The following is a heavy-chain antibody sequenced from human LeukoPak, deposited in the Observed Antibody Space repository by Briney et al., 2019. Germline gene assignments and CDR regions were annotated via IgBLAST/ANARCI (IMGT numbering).Heavy chain of an antibody. V-gene: IGHV4-39*01. J-gene: IGHJ4*02. CDR2: IYYSGST. CDR1: GGSISSSSYY. Sequence: SETLSLTCTVSGGSISSSSYYWGWIRQPPGKGLEWIGSIYYSGSTYYNPSLKSRVTISVDTSKNQFSLKLSSVTAADTAVYYCALLGYCSSTSCFDYWGQGTLVAVSS. D-gene: IGHD2-2*01. CDR3: ALLGYCSSTSCFDY.